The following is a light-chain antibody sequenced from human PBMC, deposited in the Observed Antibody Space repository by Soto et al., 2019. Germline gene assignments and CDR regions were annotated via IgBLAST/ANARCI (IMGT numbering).Light chain of an antibody. CDR2: GAS. Sequence: EIVMTQSPATLSVSPGERATLSCRASQSVSSNLAWYQQRPGQAPRLLIYGASTRATGIPARFSGSRSGTEFTLTISSLQSEDVAVYYCQQYNNWPLTFGGGTKVEIK. V-gene: IGKV3-15*01. CDR1: QSVSSN. J-gene: IGKJ4*01. CDR3: QQYNNWPLT.